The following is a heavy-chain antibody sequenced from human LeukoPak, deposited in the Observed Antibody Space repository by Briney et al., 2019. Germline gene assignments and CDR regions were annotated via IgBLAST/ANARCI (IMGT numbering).Heavy chain of an antibody. J-gene: IGHJ5*02. CDR2: ISSTSSIK. CDR3: AKDRHAPGRYCSSTTCFPFDP. Sequence: PGGSLRLSCAASGFTFSSYSMNWVRQAPGKGLEWVSYISSTSSIKYYADSVKGRFTISRDNSKNTLYLQMNSLRAEDTAVYYCAKDRHAPGRYCSSTTCFPFDPWGQGTLVTVSS. V-gene: IGHV3-48*01. D-gene: IGHD2-2*01. CDR1: GFTFSSYS.